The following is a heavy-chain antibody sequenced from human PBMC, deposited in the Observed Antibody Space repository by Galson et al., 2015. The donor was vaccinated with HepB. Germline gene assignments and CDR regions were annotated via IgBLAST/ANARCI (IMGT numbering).Heavy chain of an antibody. CDR3: ARGQNYYYDTSGYYH. Sequence: SLRLSCAASGFTFSSYAMHWVRQAPGKGLEWVAVISYDGNNKYYADSVEGRFTISRDNSKNTLYLQMNSLRAEDTALYYCARGQNYYYDTSGYYHWGQGTLVTVSP. V-gene: IGHV3-30*14. J-gene: IGHJ5*02. CDR2: ISYDGNNK. D-gene: IGHD3-22*01. CDR1: GFTFSSYA.